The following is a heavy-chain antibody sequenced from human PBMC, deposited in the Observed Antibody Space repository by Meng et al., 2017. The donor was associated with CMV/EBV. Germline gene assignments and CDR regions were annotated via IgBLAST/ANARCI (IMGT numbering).Heavy chain of an antibody. Sequence: KASGYTFTGYDMHWVRQAPGQGLEWMGWINPNSGGTNYAQKFQGRVTMTRDTSISTAYMELSRLRSDDTAVYYCARESNVDTAMVDYWGQGTLVTVSS. CDR1: GYTFTGYD. CDR2: INPNSGGT. CDR3: ARESNVDTAMVDY. D-gene: IGHD5-18*01. J-gene: IGHJ4*02. V-gene: IGHV1-2*02.